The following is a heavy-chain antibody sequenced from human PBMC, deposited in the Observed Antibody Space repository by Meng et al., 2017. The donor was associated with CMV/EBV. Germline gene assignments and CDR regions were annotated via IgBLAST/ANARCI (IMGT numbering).Heavy chain of an antibody. CDR1: GYTFTHHG. V-gene: IGHV1-18*01. CDR3: ARDTMMIMSFDH. J-gene: IGHJ4*02. D-gene: IGHD3-22*01. CDR2: ISGYNDNT. Sequence: QVQLVQSGAEVRKHRASVKVSCKASGYTFTHHGISWVRQAPGQGLEWRGWISGYNDNTKYARHLQGRVTMTTDTSTNTAYMELRSLRSDDTAIYYCARDTMMIMSFDHWGPGTLVTVSS.